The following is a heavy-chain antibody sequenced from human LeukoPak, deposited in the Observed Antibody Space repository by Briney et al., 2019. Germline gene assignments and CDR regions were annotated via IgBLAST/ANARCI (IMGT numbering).Heavy chain of an antibody. V-gene: IGHV1-8*02. D-gene: IGHD3-10*01. CDR3: ARVYVGVLWFGVDYYYYYMDV. Sequence: ASVKVSCKASGYTFTSYDINWVRQATGQGLEWMGWMNPNSGNTGYAQKFQGRVTITRNTSISTAYMELSSLRSEDTAVYYCARVYVGVLWFGVDYYYYYMDVWGKGTTVTVSS. CDR2: MNPNSGNT. J-gene: IGHJ6*03. CDR1: GYTFTSYD.